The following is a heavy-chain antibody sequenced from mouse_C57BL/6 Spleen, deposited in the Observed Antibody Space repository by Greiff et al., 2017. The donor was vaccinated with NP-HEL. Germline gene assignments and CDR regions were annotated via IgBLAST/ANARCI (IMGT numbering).Heavy chain of an antibody. CDR1: GYTFTSYW. Sequence: QVQLQQPGAELVRPGSSVKLSCKASGYTFTSYWMHWVKQRPIQGLEWIGNIDPSDSETHYNQKFKDKATLTVDKSSSTAYMQLSSLTSEDSAVYYCARSDSSYWYFDVWGTGTTVTVSS. J-gene: IGHJ1*03. CDR2: IDPSDSET. V-gene: IGHV1-52*01. CDR3: ARSDSSYWYFDV. D-gene: IGHD2-4*01.